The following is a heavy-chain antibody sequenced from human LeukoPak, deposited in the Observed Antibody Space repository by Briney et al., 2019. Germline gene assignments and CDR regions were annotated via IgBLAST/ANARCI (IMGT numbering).Heavy chain of an antibody. V-gene: IGHV6-1*01. CDR3: ARAPRYYYDSSGYPETSYFGY. D-gene: IGHD3-22*01. CDR1: GDSVSSNSAA. Sequence: SQTLSLTCAISGDSVSSNSAAWNWIRQSPSRGLEWLGRTYYRSKWYNDYAVSVKSRITINPDTSKNQFSLQLNSVTPEDTAVYYCARAPRYYYDSSGYPETSYFGYWGQGTLVTVSS. J-gene: IGHJ4*02. CDR2: TYYRSKWYN.